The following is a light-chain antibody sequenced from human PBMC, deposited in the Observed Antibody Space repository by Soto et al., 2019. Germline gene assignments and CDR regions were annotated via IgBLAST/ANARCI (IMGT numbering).Light chain of an antibody. CDR2: GTS. CDR1: QRVSNSY. V-gene: IGKV3-20*01. J-gene: IGKJ1*01. Sequence: FSHSAVTPSFSPGGRDTLSCGASQRVSNSYLAWYQQKPGQAPRVLIYGTSSRATGIPDRFSGSGSGTDFTLTISRLEPEDFAVYYCQQYNTSSWTFGQGTKVDIK. CDR3: QQYNTSSWT.